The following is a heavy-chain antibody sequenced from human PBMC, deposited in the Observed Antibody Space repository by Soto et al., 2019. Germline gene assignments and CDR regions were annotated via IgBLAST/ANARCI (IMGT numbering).Heavy chain of an antibody. CDR2: IYSGGST. D-gene: IGHD1-20*01. J-gene: IGHJ3*02. V-gene: IGHV3-66*01. CDR1: GFTVSSNY. CDR3: ARDLSPYNWNDGSDAFDI. Sequence: GGSLRLSCAASGFTVSSNYMSWVRQAPGKGLEWVSVIYSGGSTYYADSVKGRFTISRDNSKNTLYLQMNSLRAEDTAVYYCARDLSPYNWNDGSDAFDIWGQGTMVTVSS.